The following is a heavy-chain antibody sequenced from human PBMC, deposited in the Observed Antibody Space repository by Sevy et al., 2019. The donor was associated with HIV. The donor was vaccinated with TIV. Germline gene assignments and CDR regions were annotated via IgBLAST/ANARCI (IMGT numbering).Heavy chain of an antibody. V-gene: IGHV3-23*01. Sequence: GGSLRLSCAASGFTFSSYAMSGVRQAPGKGLEWVSAISGSGGSTYYADSVKGRFTISRDNSKNTLYLQMNSLRAEDTAVYYCAKANYDSSGYYYFWYFQHWGQGTLVTVSS. J-gene: IGHJ1*01. CDR1: GFTFSSYA. D-gene: IGHD3-22*01. CDR2: ISGSGGST. CDR3: AKANYDSSGYYYFWYFQH.